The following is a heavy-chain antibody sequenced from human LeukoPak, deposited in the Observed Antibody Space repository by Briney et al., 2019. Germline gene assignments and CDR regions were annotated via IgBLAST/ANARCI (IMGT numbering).Heavy chain of an antibody. CDR2: ISSSSSYI. Sequence: GGSLRLSCAASGFTFSSYSMNWVRQAPGKGLEWVSSISSSSSYIYYADSVKGRFTISRDNSKNTLYLQMNSLRAEDTAVYYCAKDPRYSSSPNWFDPWGQGTLVTVSS. D-gene: IGHD6-13*01. CDR1: GFTFSSYS. CDR3: AKDPRYSSSPNWFDP. J-gene: IGHJ5*02. V-gene: IGHV3-21*04.